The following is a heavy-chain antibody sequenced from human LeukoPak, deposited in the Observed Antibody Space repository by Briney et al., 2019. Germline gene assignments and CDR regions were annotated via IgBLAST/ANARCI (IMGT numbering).Heavy chain of an antibody. V-gene: IGHV4-39*01. CDR1: GGSLSSISYY. Sequence: SETLSLTCTVAGGSLSSISYYWGWIRQPPGKGLEWIGSVYYRGSPYYNPSHKSRVTISVDTTKTQFSLKLSSVTAADTAVYYCARRGNGGEIDYWGQGTLVTISS. CDR2: VYYRGSP. CDR3: ARRGNGGEIDY. J-gene: IGHJ4*02. D-gene: IGHD2-8*01.